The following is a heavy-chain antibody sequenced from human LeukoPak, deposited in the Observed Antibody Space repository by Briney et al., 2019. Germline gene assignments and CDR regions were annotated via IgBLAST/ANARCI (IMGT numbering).Heavy chain of an antibody. D-gene: IGHD1-14*01. CDR3: ARLIEGTPADS. CDR2: IYYLGNT. Sequence: PSETLSLTYTVSGGSISSSSYHWGWIRQPPGKGLEWIGGIYYLGNTYHNPSLKSRLTISVDTSKNEFSLKLTSVSAAASAVYYCARLIEGTPADSWGQGTLVTVSS. CDR1: GGSISSSSYH. J-gene: IGHJ4*02. V-gene: IGHV4-39*01.